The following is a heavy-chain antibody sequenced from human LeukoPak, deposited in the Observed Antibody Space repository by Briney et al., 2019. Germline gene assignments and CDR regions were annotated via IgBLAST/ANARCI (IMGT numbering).Heavy chain of an antibody. J-gene: IGHJ4*02. Sequence: GASVKVSCKASGYTFTSYGISWVRQAPGQGLEWMGWISAYNGNTNYAQKLQGRVTMTTDTSTSTAYMELRSLRSDDTAVYYCARDRDSSGWPGLFDYWGQGTLVTVSS. CDR2: ISAYNGNT. D-gene: IGHD6-19*01. CDR1: GYTFTSYG. CDR3: ARDRDSSGWPGLFDY. V-gene: IGHV1-18*01.